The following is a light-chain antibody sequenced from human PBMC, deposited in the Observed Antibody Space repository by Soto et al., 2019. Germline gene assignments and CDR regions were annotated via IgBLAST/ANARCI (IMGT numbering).Light chain of an antibody. CDR1: SSGIGTFNL. CDR3: YSFAGFNTQ. V-gene: IGLV2-23*02. CDR2: EVN. Sequence: QSALTQPASVSGSPGQSIAISCTGTSSGIGTFNLVSWYQQHPGRAPKLIIYEVNKRPSGISSRFSASKSCNTASLTISGLQADDEADYYCYSFAGFNTQFGGGTKVTVL. J-gene: IGLJ2*01.